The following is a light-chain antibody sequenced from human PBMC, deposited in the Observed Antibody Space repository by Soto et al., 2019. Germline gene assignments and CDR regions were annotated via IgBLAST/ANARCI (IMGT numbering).Light chain of an antibody. CDR3: QQSYSTTLR. Sequence: DIQMTQSPSSLSASVGDRVTITCRENQRIRSSLNWFKQKPRNARKLLIYTASNLQSGVPSRFSSSVSGPDFSLTISSLLPEDFATYYCQQSYSTTLRFGGGTMVEIK. CDR2: TAS. CDR1: QRIRSS. V-gene: IGKV1-39*01. J-gene: IGKJ4*01.